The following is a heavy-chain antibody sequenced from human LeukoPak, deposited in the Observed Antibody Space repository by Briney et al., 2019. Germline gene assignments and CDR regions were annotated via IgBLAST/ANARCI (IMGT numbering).Heavy chain of an antibody. D-gene: IGHD6-13*01. CDR3: ATGYLVTAGLMDV. V-gene: IGHV1-18*01. J-gene: IGHJ6*02. CDR1: GYIFTSYG. CDR2: INTYNGHT. Sequence: SVKVSCKTSGYIFTSYGFTWVRQAPGQGLECMGWINTYNGHTDYAQKFQGRVTMTEDTSTDTAYMELSSLRSEDTAVYYCATGYLVTAGLMDVWGQGTTVTVSS.